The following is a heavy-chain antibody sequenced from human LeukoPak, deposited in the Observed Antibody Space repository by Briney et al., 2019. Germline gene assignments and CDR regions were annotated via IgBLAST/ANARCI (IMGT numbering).Heavy chain of an antibody. Sequence: GASVKVSCKASGYTLTNYGISWVRQAPGQGLEWMGRISAYNGNTDYAQKLQGRVTMTTDTSTTTAYMELRSLRSDDTAVYYCARDVGYCSSTSCSRGDYWGQGTLVTVSS. J-gene: IGHJ4*02. CDR1: GYTLTNYG. D-gene: IGHD2-2*01. CDR3: ARDVGYCSSTSCSRGDY. V-gene: IGHV1-18*01. CDR2: ISAYNGNT.